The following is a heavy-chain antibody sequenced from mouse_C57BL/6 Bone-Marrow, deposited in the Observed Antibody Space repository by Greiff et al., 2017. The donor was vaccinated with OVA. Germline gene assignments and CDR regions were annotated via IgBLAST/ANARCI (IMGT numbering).Heavy chain of an antibody. V-gene: IGHV1-15*01. CDR1: GYTFTDYE. Sequence: VKLMESGAELVRPGASVTLSCKASGYTFTDYEMHWVKQTPVHGLEWIGAIDPETGGTAYNQKFTGKAILTADKSSSTAYMELRSLTSEDSAVYYCTRRATIVTTMDYWGQGTSVTVSS. J-gene: IGHJ4*01. CDR3: TRRATIVTTMDY. D-gene: IGHD2-5*01. CDR2: IDPETGGT.